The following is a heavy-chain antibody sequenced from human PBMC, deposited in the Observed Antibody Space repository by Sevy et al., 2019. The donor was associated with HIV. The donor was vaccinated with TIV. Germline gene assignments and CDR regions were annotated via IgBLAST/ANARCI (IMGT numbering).Heavy chain of an antibody. CDR1: GFTFSNAW. Sequence: GGSLRLSCAASGFTFSNAWMSWVRQAPGKGLEWVGRIKSKSDGGKTDYAAPVKGRFTISTDESKNTLYLQMNSLKTEDTAVYYCTTDTGISDYDFWSGGDDTFDNWGQRTMVTVSS. CDR2: IKSKSDGGKT. CDR3: TTDTGISDYDFWSGGDDTFDN. V-gene: IGHV3-15*01. J-gene: IGHJ3*02. D-gene: IGHD3-3*01.